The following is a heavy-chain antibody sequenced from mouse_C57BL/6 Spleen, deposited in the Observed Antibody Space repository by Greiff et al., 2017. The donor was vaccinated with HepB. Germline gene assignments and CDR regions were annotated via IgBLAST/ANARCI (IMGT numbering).Heavy chain of an antibody. CDR1: GYAFSSSW. J-gene: IGHJ4*01. V-gene: IGHV1-82*01. CDR3: ARAGGLLYYAMDY. CDR2: IYPGDGDT. Sequence: QVQLKESGPELVKPGASVKISCKASGYAFSSSWMNWVKQRPGKGLEWIGRIYPGDGDTNYNGKFKGKATLTADKSSSTAYMQLSSLTSEDSAVYFCARAGGLLYYAMDYWGQGTSVTVSS. D-gene: IGHD2-13*01.